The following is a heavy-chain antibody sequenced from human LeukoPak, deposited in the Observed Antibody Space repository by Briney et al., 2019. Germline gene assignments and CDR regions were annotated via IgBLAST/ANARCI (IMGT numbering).Heavy chain of an antibody. CDR2: FHYSGST. J-gene: IGHJ4*02. CDR3: ARQVTFGYAYGYYFDF. D-gene: IGHD5-18*01. CDR1: GASISNNYYY. Sequence: SETLSLTCTVSGASISNNYYYWGWIRQPPGKGLEWVGNFHYSGSTYYNPSLKGRVTISVDTSKNQFSLRLSSVTAADTAVYYCARQVTFGYAYGYYFDFWGQGALVTVSP. V-gene: IGHV4-39*01.